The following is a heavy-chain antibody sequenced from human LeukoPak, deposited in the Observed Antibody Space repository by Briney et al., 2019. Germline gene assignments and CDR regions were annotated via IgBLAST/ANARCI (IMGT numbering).Heavy chain of an antibody. Sequence: GGSLRLSCAASGFTFDDYAMHWVRQAPGKGLEWVSGISWNSGSIGYADSVKGRFTISRDNAKNSLYLQMNSLRAEDTAVYYCVKDQFSGNGIYHPFYIWGQGTMVTV. D-gene: IGHD5-12*01. V-gene: IGHV3-9*01. CDR1: GFTFDDYA. J-gene: IGHJ3*02. CDR2: ISWNSGSI. CDR3: VKDQFSGNGIYHPFYI.